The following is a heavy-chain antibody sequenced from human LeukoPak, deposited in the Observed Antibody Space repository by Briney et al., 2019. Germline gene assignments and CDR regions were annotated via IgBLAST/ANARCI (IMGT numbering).Heavy chain of an antibody. CDR3: ARDSTAPFDY. CDR2: ISYDGSNK. V-gene: IGHV3-30-3*01. Sequence: GGSLRLSCAASGFTFSGYPIHWVRQAPGKGLEWVAVISYDGSNKYYADSVRGRFTISRDNSKNTLYLQMNSLRAEDTAVYYCARDSTAPFDYWGQGTLVTVSS. CDR1: GFTFSGYP. J-gene: IGHJ4*02.